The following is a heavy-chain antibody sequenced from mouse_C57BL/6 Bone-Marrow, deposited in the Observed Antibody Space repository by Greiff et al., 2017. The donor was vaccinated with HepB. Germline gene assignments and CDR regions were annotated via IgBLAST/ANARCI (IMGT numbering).Heavy chain of an antibody. Sequence: QVHVKQSGAELVRPGASVTLSCKASGYTFTDYEMHWVKQTPVHGLEWIGAIDPETGGTAYNQKFKGKAILTADKSSSTAYMELRSLTSEDSAVYYCTRPYYYGSSWYFDVWGTGTTVTVSS. D-gene: IGHD1-1*01. CDR3: TRPYYYGSSWYFDV. V-gene: IGHV1-15*01. J-gene: IGHJ1*03. CDR2: IDPETGGT. CDR1: GYTFTDYE.